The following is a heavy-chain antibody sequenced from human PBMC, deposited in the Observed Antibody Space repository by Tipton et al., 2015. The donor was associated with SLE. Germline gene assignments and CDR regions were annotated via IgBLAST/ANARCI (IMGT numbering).Heavy chain of an antibody. Sequence: SLRLSCAASGFTFSNFGMKWVRQAPGKGLEWISYISHIGDTIYYADSVKGRFTISRDNAKSSLFLQMDSLRDEDTALYYCARDPPFRAEFFDYWGQGALVTVSS. CDR1: GFTFSNFG. J-gene: IGHJ4*02. D-gene: IGHD1-14*01. V-gene: IGHV3-48*02. CDR2: ISHIGDTI. CDR3: ARDPPFRAEFFDY.